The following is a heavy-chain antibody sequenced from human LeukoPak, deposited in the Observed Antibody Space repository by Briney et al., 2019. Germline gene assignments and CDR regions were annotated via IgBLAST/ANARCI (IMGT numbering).Heavy chain of an antibody. V-gene: IGHV1-18*01. CDR1: GYTVTELS. Sequence: ASVKVSCKDSGYTVTELSMHWVRQAPGQGLEWMGWISAYNGNTNYAQKLQGRVTMTTDTSTSTAYMELRSLRSDDTAVYYCARVVVCSSTSCSEGAFDIWGQGTMVTVSS. D-gene: IGHD2-2*01. CDR3: ARVVVCSSTSCSEGAFDI. J-gene: IGHJ3*02. CDR2: ISAYNGNT.